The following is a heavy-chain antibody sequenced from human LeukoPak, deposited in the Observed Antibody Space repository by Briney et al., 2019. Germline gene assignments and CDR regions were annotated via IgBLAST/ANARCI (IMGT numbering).Heavy chain of an antibody. CDR3: AKGWPIAGDIKDWFPL. D-gene: IGHD2-15*01. V-gene: IGHV3-23*01. CDR1: GFTLSDYA. CDR2: ITAGGDTT. J-gene: IGHJ5*02. Sequence: GGSLRLSCGASGFTLSDYAMNWVRQTPERGLEWVAAITAGGDTTYYADSVKGRFTISRDNFRSTLTLEMSSLKYEDTAVYYCAKGWPIAGDIKDWFPLWGQGTLVTVSS.